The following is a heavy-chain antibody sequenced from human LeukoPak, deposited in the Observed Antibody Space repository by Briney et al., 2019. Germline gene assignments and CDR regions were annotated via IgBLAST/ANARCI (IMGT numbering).Heavy chain of an antibody. Sequence: SETLSLTCTVSSGSMSSYYWSWIRQPPGKGLEWIGYIYYSGRTNYNPSLKSRVTISVDTSKYQFSLTLNSVTAADTAVYYWAGLEISGWYWYFDVWGPGTLVTVSS. CDR2: IYYSGRT. D-gene: IGHD6-19*01. J-gene: IGHJ2*01. CDR1: SGSMSSYY. CDR3: AGLEISGWYWYFDV. V-gene: IGHV4-59*01.